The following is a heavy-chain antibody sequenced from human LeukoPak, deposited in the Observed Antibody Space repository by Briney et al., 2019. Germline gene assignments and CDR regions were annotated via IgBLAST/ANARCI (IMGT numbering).Heavy chain of an antibody. CDR2: IKQDGSEK. V-gene: IGHV3-7*01. D-gene: IGHD2-2*01. J-gene: IGHJ5*02. CDR1: GFTFSSYW. CDR3: ARGYYCSSTSCSIPYNWFDP. Sequence: PGGSLRLSCAASGFTFSSYWMSWVRQAPGKGLGWVANIKQDGSEKYYVDSVKGRFTISRDNAKNSLYLQMNSLRAEDTAVYYCARGYYCSSTSCSIPYNWFDPWGQGTLVTVSS.